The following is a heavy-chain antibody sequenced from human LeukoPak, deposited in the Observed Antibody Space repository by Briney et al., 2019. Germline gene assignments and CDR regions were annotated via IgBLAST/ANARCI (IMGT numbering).Heavy chain of an antibody. D-gene: IGHD3-22*01. CDR2: ISYDGRNK. Sequence: GGSLRLSCAASGFTFSSYAMHWVRQAPGKGLEWVAVISYDGRNKYYADSVKGRFTISRDNSKNTLYLQMNSLRAEDTAVYYCAVNGRPFKRYYYDSSGYYAYWGQGTLVTVSS. J-gene: IGHJ4*02. V-gene: IGHV3-30*04. CDR1: GFTFSSYA. CDR3: AVNGRPFKRYYYDSSGYYAY.